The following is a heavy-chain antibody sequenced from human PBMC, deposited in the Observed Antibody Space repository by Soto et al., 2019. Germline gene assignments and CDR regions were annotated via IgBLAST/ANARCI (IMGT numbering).Heavy chain of an antibody. V-gene: IGHV5-51*01. CDR3: ARQVGLDTAMATGGAFDI. Sequence: EVQLVQSGAEVKKPGESLKISCKGSGYSFTSYWIGWVRQMPGKGLEWMGIIYPGDSDTRYSPSFQGQVTISADRSITTAYLQWSSLKASATAMYYCARQVGLDTAMATGGAFDIWGQGTMVTVSS. D-gene: IGHD5-18*01. CDR1: GYSFTSYW. CDR2: IYPGDSDT. J-gene: IGHJ3*02.